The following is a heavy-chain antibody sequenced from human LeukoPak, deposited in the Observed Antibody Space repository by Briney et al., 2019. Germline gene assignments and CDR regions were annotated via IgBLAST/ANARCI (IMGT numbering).Heavy chain of an antibody. CDR1: GLTFSSYG. V-gene: IGHV3-33*01. Sequence: GRSLRLSCAASGLTFSSYGMHWVRKAPGKGLEWVATIWYDGSNKYYADSVKGRFTISRDNSKNTLYLQMNSLRAEDTAAYYCARDYHDYGDYGFGPFDYWGQGTLVTVSS. CDR3: ARDYHDYGDYGFGPFDY. J-gene: IGHJ4*02. CDR2: IWYDGSNK. D-gene: IGHD4-17*01.